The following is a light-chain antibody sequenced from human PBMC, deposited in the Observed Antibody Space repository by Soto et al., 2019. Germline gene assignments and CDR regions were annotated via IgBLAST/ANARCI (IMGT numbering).Light chain of an antibody. V-gene: IGKV3-20*01. CDR3: QQYGSSPPT. CDR1: QSVSNNY. CDR2: GAS. Sequence: IVLTQSPDTLSLSPGERATLSCRASQSVSNNYLAWCQQKPGQAPRLLIYGASRRATGIPDRFSGSGSGTDFTLTISRLEPEDSAVYYCQQYGSSPPTFGPGTKLEIK. J-gene: IGKJ2*01.